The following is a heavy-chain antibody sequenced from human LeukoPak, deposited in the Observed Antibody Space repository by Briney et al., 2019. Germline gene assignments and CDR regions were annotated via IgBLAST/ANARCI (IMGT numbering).Heavy chain of an antibody. Sequence: ASVKVSCKASGYTFTSYYMHWVRQAPGQGLEWMGIINPSGGSTSYAQKFQGRVTMTWDTSTSTVYMELSSLRSEDTAVYYCAREEMATMDAFDIWGQGTMVTVSS. D-gene: IGHD5-24*01. CDR3: AREEMATMDAFDI. CDR1: GYTFTSYY. V-gene: IGHV1-46*01. J-gene: IGHJ3*02. CDR2: INPSGGST.